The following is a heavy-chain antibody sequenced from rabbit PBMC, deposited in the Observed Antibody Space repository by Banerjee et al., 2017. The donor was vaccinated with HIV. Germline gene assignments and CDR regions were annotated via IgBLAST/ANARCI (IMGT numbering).Heavy chain of an antibody. CDR3: ARNNLAYTSDTGNL. Sequence: QEQLVESGGGLVQPEGSLTLTCTASGFSFSSSYYMCWVRQAPGKRLEWIACIATGSGNTAYPSRAKGRFTISKTSSTTVTLQMSSLTAADTAAYFCARNNLAYTSDTGNLWGQGTLVTVS. J-gene: IGHJ3*01. CDR1: GFSFSSSYY. V-gene: IGHV1S45*01. CDR2: IATGSGNT. D-gene: IGHD1-1*01.